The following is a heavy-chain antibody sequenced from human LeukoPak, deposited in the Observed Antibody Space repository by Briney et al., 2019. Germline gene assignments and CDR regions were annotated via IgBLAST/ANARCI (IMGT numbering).Heavy chain of an antibody. J-gene: IGHJ4*02. CDR3: AKRRTSGWSRAALEY. CDR1: GFTFSSYA. CDR2: ISGSGGST. V-gene: IGHV3-23*01. Sequence: GGSLRLSCAASGFTFSSYAMSWVRQAPGKGLEWVSAISGSGGSTYYADSVKGRFTISRDNSKNTLYLQINSLRVGDTAVYYCAKRRTSGWSRAALEYWGPGTLVTVSS. D-gene: IGHD6-19*01.